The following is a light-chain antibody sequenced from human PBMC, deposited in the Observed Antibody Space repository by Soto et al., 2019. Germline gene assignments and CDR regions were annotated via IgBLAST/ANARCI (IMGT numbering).Light chain of an antibody. CDR2: EVS. Sequence: QSALTQPPSASGSPGQSVTISCTGTSSDVGGYNYVSWYQQHPGKAPKLMIYEVSQRPSGVPDRFSGSKSGNTASLTISGLQAEDEGDYYCSSFAGINNLLFGGGTKLTVL. J-gene: IGLJ2*01. CDR1: SSDVGGYNY. V-gene: IGLV2-8*01. CDR3: SSFAGINNLL.